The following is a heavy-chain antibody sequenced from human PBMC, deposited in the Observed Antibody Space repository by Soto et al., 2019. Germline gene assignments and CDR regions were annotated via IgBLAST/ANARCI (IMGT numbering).Heavy chain of an antibody. Sequence: ASVKVSCKASGYTFTGYYMHWVRQAPGQGLEWMGWINPNSGGTNYAQKFQGWVTMTRDTSISTAYMELSRLRSDDTAVYYCARVGYYDSSGYFLRPGFYGMDVWGQGPTVTVSS. V-gene: IGHV1-2*04. D-gene: IGHD3-22*01. J-gene: IGHJ6*02. CDR1: GYTFTGYY. CDR2: INPNSGGT. CDR3: ARVGYYDSSGYFLRPGFYGMDV.